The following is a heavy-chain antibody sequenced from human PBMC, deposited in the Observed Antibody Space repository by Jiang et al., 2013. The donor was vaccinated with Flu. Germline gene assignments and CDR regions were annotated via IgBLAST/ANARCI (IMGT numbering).Heavy chain of an antibody. CDR1: GFTFGDYA. J-gene: IGHJ6*02. CDR2: IRSKAYGGTT. V-gene: IGHV3-49*03. Sequence: SLRLSCTASGFTFGDYAMSWFRQAPGKGLEWVGFIRSKAYGGTTEYAASVKGRFTISRDDSKSIAYLQMNSLKTEDTAVYYCTRDHRPDYYGMDVWGQGTTVTVSS. CDR3: TRDHRPDYYGMDV. D-gene: IGHD1-14*01.